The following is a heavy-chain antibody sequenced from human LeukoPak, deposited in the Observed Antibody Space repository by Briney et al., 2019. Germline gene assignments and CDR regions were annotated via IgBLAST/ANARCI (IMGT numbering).Heavy chain of an antibody. Sequence: GASVKVSCKASGYTFTGYYMHWVRQAPGQGLEWMGWINPNSGGTNYAQKFQGRVTMTRDTSISTAYMELSRLRSDDTAVYYCARDQNGDYGSGRPYYYYYYMDVWGKGTTVTISS. V-gene: IGHV1-2*02. CDR1: GYTFTGYY. CDR3: ARDQNGDYGSGRPYYYYYYMDV. D-gene: IGHD3-10*01. CDR2: INPNSGGT. J-gene: IGHJ6*03.